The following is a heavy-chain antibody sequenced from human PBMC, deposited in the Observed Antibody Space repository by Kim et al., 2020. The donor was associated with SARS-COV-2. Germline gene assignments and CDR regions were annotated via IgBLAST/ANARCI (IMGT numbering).Heavy chain of an antibody. V-gene: IGHV6-1*01. Sequence: SQTLSLTCAISGDSVSSNSAAWNWIRQSPSRGLEWLGRTYYRSKWYNDYAVSVKSRITINPDTSKNQFSLQLNSVTPEDTAVYYCARDLGGYYGSGSYYNHKEPFDPWGQGTLVTVSS. J-gene: IGHJ5*02. CDR1: GDSVSSNSAA. CDR3: ARDLGGYYGSGSYYNHKEPFDP. D-gene: IGHD3-10*01. CDR2: TYYRSKWYN.